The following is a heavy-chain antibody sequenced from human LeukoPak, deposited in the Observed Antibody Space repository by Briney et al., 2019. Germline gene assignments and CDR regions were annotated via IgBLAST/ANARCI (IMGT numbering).Heavy chain of an antibody. CDR2: INSDGSST. CDR3: GRVLLGDYAIYYYYYYGMDV. Sequence: GGSLRLSCAASGFTFSSYWMHWVRQAPGKGLVWVSRINSDGSSTSYTDSVKGRFTISRDNAKNTLYLQMNSLRAEDTAVYYCGRVLLGDYAIYYYYYYGMDVWGQGTTVTVSS. D-gene: IGHD4-17*01. J-gene: IGHJ6*02. V-gene: IGHV3-74*01. CDR1: GFTFSSYW.